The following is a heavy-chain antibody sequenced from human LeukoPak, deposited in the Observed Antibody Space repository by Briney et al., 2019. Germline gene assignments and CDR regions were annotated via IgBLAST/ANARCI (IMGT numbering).Heavy chain of an antibody. CDR1: GGTFSSYA. D-gene: IGHD3-22*01. CDR2: IIPIFGTA. J-gene: IGHJ3*02. CDR3: ARDSVDYYDSSGYYRDAFDI. Sequence: ASVKVSCKASGGTFSSYAISWVRQAPGQGLEWMGGIIPIFGTANYAQKFQGRVTITADESTSTAYMELSSLRSEDTAVYYCARDSVDYYDSSGYYRDAFDIWGQGTMVTVSS. V-gene: IGHV1-69*13.